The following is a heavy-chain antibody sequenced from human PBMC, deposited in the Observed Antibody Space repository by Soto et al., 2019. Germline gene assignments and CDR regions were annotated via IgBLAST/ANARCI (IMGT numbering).Heavy chain of an antibody. D-gene: IGHD1-26*01. CDR3: AKGVELDV. CDR1: GFSFSSFA. CDR2: IGDSGAST. J-gene: IGHJ6*04. V-gene: IGHV3-23*01. Sequence: EVLLLESGGGLVQPGGFLRLSCEASGFSFSSFAMNWVRQAPGKGLEWVSAIGDSGASTYYADSVKGRFTISRDNSRNTLYLQLTSLRAEDTAVYYCAKGVELDVWGNGTTVTVSS.